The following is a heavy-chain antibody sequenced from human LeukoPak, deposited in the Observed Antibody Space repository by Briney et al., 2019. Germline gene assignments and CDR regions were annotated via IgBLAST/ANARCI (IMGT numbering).Heavy chain of an antibody. V-gene: IGHV4-30-4*01. CDR1: GGSISSGDYY. J-gene: IGHJ4*02. Sequence: SQTLSLTCTVSGGSISSGDYYWSWIRQPPGKGLEWIGYIYYSGSTYYNPSLKSRVTISVDTSKNQFPLKLSSVTAADTAVYYCARATAYGPLSYYFDYWGQGTLVTVSS. CDR3: ARATAYGPLSYYFDY. D-gene: IGHD4-17*01. CDR2: IYYSGST.